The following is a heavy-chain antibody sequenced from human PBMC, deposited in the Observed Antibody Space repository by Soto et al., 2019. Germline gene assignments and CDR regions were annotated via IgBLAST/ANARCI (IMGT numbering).Heavy chain of an antibody. CDR3: AKALKGDSYYEMDV. CDR2: ITVYSGTT. CDR1: GYTFTNYG. V-gene: IGHV1-18*04. Sequence: ASVKVSCKASGYTFTNYGLSWVRQAPGQGLEWMGWITVYSGTTDHVQKFRGRVSMTTDTSTNTAYMELASLRSDDTAVYYCAKALKGDSYYEMDVWGQGTTVTVSS. J-gene: IGHJ6*02.